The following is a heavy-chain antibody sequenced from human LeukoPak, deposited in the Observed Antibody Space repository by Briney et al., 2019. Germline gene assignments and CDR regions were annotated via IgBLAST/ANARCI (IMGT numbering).Heavy chain of an antibody. Sequence: GGTLRLSCAASGFTFSSYGMSWVRQAPGKGLEWVSYISSSSTIYYADSVKGRFTISRDNAKNSLYLQMNSLRAEDTAVYYCASVYLGSGSYQVDVWGKGTTVTVSS. J-gene: IGHJ6*04. CDR1: GFTFSSYG. V-gene: IGHV3-48*01. CDR3: ASVYLGSGSYQVDV. D-gene: IGHD3-10*01. CDR2: ISSSSTI.